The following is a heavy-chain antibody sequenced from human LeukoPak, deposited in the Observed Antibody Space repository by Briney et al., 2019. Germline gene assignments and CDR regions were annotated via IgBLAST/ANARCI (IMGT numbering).Heavy chain of an antibody. CDR2: IYYSGTT. V-gene: IGHV4-59*08. CDR3: ARRSLRNSSWDS. D-gene: IGHD6-13*01. CDR1: GGSMSSYY. J-gene: IGHJ4*02. Sequence: SETLSLTCTVSGGSMSSYYWSWIRQSPRTGLEWIGYIYYSGTTNYNPSLKSRVTISVDTSKSQFSLELSSVTAADTAIYYCARRSLRNSSWDSWGQGTLVTVSS.